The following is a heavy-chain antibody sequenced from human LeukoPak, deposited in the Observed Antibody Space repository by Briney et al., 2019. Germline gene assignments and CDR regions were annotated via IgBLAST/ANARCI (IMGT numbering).Heavy chain of an antibody. CDR1: GGSISSSSYY. J-gene: IGHJ4*02. Sequence: SETLSLTCTVSGGSISSSSYYWGWIRQPPGKGLEWIGSIYYSGSTYYNPSLKSRVTISVDKSKNQFSLKLSSVTAADTAVYYCALMVRGVIMNWGQGTLVTVSS. CDR3: ALMVRGVIMN. V-gene: IGHV4-39*01. CDR2: IYYSGST. D-gene: IGHD3-10*01.